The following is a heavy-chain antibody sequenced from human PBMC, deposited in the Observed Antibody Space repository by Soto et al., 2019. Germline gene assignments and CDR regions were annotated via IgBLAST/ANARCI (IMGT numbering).Heavy chain of an antibody. J-gene: IGHJ5*02. CDR1: GLAFRSSS. Sequence: SVEVSCKASGLAFRSSSVQWVLQARGQRLEWIGWIVLGNGNTNYAQKFQERVTITRDMSTSTAYMEVRSLTSDDTAVYYCATRIGNIGWYWLDTWGQGTLVTVSS. D-gene: IGHD6-19*01. CDR3: ATRIGNIGWYWLDT. V-gene: IGHV1-58*01. CDR2: IVLGNGNT.